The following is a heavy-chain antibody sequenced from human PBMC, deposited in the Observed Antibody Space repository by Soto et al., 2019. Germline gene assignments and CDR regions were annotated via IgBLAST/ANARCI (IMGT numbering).Heavy chain of an antibody. CDR1: GGSISGYS. CDR3: ARGHISGWWGLEY. J-gene: IGHJ4*02. V-gene: IGHV4-59*01. CDR2: ISYTGST. Sequence: PSETLSLTCTVSGGSISGYSWSWIRQPPGKGLEYIGYISYTGSTNYNPSLKSRVTISLDTSKNQFSLKLTSVTAADTAVYYCARGHISGWWGLEYWGQGTLVTVSS. D-gene: IGHD6-19*01.